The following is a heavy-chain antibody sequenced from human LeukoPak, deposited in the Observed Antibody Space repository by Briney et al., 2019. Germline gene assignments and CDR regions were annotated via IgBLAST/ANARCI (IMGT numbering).Heavy chain of an antibody. D-gene: IGHD3-9*01. Sequence: ASVKVSCKASGYTFTSYYMHWVRQAPGQGLEWMGIINPSGGSTSYAQKFQGRVTMTRDMSTSTVYMELSSLRSEDTAVYYCATEGYYDILTGYRPWDYWGQGTLVTVSS. CDR2: INPSGGST. CDR1: GYTFTSYY. CDR3: ATEGYYDILTGYRPWDY. J-gene: IGHJ4*02. V-gene: IGHV1-46*01.